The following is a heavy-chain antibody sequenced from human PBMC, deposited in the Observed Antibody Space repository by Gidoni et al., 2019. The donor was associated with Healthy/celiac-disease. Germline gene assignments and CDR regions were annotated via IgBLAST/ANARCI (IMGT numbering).Heavy chain of an antibody. J-gene: IGHJ4*02. V-gene: IGHV4-59*01. CDR2: IYYSGSN. D-gene: IGHD2-15*01. CDR1: GGSISSYY. CDR3: AGGLRVVEIDY. Sequence: QVQLQESGPGLVKPSETLSLTCPVSGGSISSYYCSWIRQPPGKGLEWIGYIYYSGSNNYNPSLKSRVTISVDTSKNQFSLKLSSVTAADTAVYYCAGGLRVVEIDYWGQGTLVTVSS.